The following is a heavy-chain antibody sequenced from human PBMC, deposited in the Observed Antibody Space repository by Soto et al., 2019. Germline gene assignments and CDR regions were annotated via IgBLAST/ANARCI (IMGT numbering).Heavy chain of an antibody. J-gene: IGHJ4*02. V-gene: IGHV4-31*03. D-gene: IGHD3-22*01. Sequence: SETLFLICTVSGGSISSGGYYWSWIRQHPGKGLEWIGYIYYSGSTYYNPSLKSRVTISVDTSKNQFSLKLSSVTAADTAVYYCARAYEWARGSYYYDSSGYYYDYWGQGTLVTVSS. CDR1: GGSISSGGYY. CDR3: ARAYEWARGSYYYDSSGYYYDY. CDR2: IYYSGST.